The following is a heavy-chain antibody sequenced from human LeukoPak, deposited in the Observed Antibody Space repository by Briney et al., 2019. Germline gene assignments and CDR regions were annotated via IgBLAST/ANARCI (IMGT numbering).Heavy chain of an antibody. J-gene: IGHJ5*02. CDR3: ASLGTLRS. CDR2: ISYSGTN. V-gene: IGHV4-39*01. D-gene: IGHD7-27*01. CDR1: GDSVSSSSYY. Sequence: PSETPSLTCTVSGDSVSSSSYYWGWIRQPPGKGLEWIGSISYSGTNYNNPSLKSRVSISIDTSKNQFSVKLTSVTAADTAMYYCASLGTLRSWGQGTLVTVSS.